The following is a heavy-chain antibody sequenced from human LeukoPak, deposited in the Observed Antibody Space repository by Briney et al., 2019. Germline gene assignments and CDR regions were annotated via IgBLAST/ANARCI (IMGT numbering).Heavy chain of an antibody. CDR1: GWSFSGDY. J-gene: IGHJ4*02. CDR2: VSHSGST. CDR3: TRERIERYTYASSDFDY. D-gene: IGHD5-18*01. V-gene: IGHV4-38-2*02. Sequence: PSETLSLTCAVYGWSFSGDYWGWIRQPPGKGLEWIASVSHSGSTYYNPSLKSRVTISVDTSKNQFSLKVTSVTAADTALYYCTRERIERYTYASSDFDYWGRGTLVTVSS.